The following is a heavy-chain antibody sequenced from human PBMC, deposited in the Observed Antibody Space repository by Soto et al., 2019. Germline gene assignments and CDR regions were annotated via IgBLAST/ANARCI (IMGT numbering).Heavy chain of an antibody. CDR3: ARDGSPDSSSSYYYGMDV. V-gene: IGHV1-69*13. CDR2: IIPIFGTA. D-gene: IGHD6-6*01. J-gene: IGHJ6*02. Sequence: GASVKVSCKASGGTFSSYASSWVRQAPGQGLEWMGGIIPIFGTANYAQKFQGRVTITADGSTSTAYMELSSLRSEDTAVYYCARDGSPDSSSSYYYGMDVWGQGTTVTVSS. CDR1: GGTFSSYA.